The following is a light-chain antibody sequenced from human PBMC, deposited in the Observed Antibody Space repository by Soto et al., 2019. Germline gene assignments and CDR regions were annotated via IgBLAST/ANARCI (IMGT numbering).Light chain of an antibody. V-gene: IGLV1-40*01. J-gene: IGLJ1*01. Sequence: QSVLTQPPSVSGAPGQRITISCTGSSSNLGAGYDVHWYQQLPGTAPKLLMYGNSNRPSGVPDRFSGSKSGTSASLAITGLHAEDEGEYYCKSYETSLSGHYVFATGTKVTVL. CDR1: SSNLGAGYD. CDR2: GNS. CDR3: KSYETSLSGHYV.